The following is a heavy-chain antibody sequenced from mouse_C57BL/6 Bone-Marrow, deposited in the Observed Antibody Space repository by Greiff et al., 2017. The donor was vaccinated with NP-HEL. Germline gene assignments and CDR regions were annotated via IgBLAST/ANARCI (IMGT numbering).Heavy chain of an antibody. CDR1: GFNIKDDY. D-gene: IGHD3-2*02. CDR3: TTGAAQAPWFAY. J-gene: IGHJ3*01. V-gene: IGHV14-4*01. Sequence: EVQLQESGAELVRPGASVKLSCTASGFNIKDDYMHWVKQRPEQGLEWIGWIDPENGDTEYASKFQGKATITADTSSNTAYLQLSSLTSEDTAVYYCTTGAAQAPWFAYWGQGTLVTVSA. CDR2: IDPENGDT.